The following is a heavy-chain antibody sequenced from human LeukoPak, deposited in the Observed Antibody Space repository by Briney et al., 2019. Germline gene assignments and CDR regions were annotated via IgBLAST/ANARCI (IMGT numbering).Heavy chain of an antibody. V-gene: IGHV3-30*18. CDR2: ISYDGSNK. J-gene: IGHJ6*04. D-gene: IGHD2-8*01. CDR1: GFTFSSYG. Sequence: GGSLRLSCAASGFTFSSYGMHWVRQAPGKGLEWVAVISYDGSNKYYADSVKGRFTISRDNSKNTLYLQMNSLRAEGTAVYYCAKDNGGVKGETTYYYYGMDVWGKGTTVTVSS. CDR3: AKDNGGVKGETTYYYYGMDV.